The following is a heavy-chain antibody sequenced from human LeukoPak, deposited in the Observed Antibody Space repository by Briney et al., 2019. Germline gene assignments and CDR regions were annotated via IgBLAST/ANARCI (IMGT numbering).Heavy chain of an antibody. CDR2: IYSDAST. V-gene: IGHV3-53*01. CDR1: GLTVSSNY. J-gene: IGHJ4*02. Sequence: QAGGSLRLSCAASGLTVSSNYMSWVRQAPGKGLEWVSIIYSDASTYYGDSVKGRFTISRDNSKNTLYLQMNSLRAEDTAVYYCAVSILEKYYFDYWGQGTLVTVSS. CDR3: AVSILEKYYFDY. D-gene: IGHD3-3*01.